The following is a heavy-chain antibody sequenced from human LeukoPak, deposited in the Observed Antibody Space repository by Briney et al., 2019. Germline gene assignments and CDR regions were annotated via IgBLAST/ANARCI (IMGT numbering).Heavy chain of an antibody. CDR1: GGSVVSDNTY. CDR2: IYADGSS. J-gene: IGHJ4*02. Sequence: TSETLSLTCTVSGGSVVSDNTYWNWIRQPGGKGLEWIGRIYADGSSTYNPSLKSRVTILVDTSKNQFSLRLSSMTAADTAVYYCARGYSYRTWGLGTLVTVSS. D-gene: IGHD2-15*01. V-gene: IGHV4-61*02. CDR3: ARGYSYRT.